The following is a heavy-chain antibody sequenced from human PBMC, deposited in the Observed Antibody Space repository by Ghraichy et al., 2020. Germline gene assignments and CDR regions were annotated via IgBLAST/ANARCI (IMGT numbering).Heavy chain of an antibody. J-gene: IGHJ1*01. V-gene: IGHV4-59*01. Sequence: SETLSLTCTVSGGSISSYYWSWIRQPPGKGLEWIGYIYYSGSTNYNPSLKSRVTISVDTSKNQFSLKLSSVTAADTAVYYCARVTRNYSSSRYADFQHWGQGTLVTVSS. CDR2: IYYSGST. CDR1: GGSISSYY. CDR3: ARVTRNYSSSRYADFQH. D-gene: IGHD6-13*01.